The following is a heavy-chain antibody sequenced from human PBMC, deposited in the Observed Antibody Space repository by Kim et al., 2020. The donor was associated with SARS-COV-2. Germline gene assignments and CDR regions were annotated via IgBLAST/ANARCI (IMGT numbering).Heavy chain of an antibody. CDR2: IHSTGST. Sequence: SETLSLTCTVSGESIISSGHYWSWIRQHPGKGLEWIGYIHSTGSTYYNPSLRSRLTITLVASENQFSLKLNSVTPADTALYYCARAGDSSGHRAVEKIDPWGQGTLVTISS. CDR3: ARAGDSSGHRAVEKIDP. J-gene: IGHJ5*02. V-gene: IGHV4-31*03. D-gene: IGHD3-22*01. CDR1: GESIISSGHY.